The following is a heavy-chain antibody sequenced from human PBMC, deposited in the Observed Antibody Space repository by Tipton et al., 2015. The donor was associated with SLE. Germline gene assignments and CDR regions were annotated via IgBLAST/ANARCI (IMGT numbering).Heavy chain of an antibody. CDR1: GGSISSHY. V-gene: IGHV4-59*11. J-gene: IGHJ4*02. D-gene: IGHD6-13*01. Sequence: TLSLTCTVSGGSISSHYWSWIRQPPGKGLGWIGYIYYSGSTNYNPSLKSRVTISVDTSKNQFSLKLRSVTAADTAVYYCARVRPSSWFNFDYWGQGTLVTVSS. CDR3: ARVRPSSWFNFDY. CDR2: IYYSGST.